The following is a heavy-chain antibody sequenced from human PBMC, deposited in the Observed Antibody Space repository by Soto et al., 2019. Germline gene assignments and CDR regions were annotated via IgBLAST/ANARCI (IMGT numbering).Heavy chain of an antibody. CDR1: GFTFRIYS. CDR2: MTSDTKTT. J-gene: IGHJ4*02. D-gene: IGHD6-19*01. CDR3: ARSVEGHFDY. V-gene: IGHV3-48*02. Sequence: EVQLVESGGGLVQPGGSLRLSCAASGFTFRIYSMNWVRQAPGKGLEWISYMTSDTKTTKYADSVKGRFTITRDNDKNSVYLQMTSLRDEDTAVYYCARSVEGHFDYWGQGTLVTVSS.